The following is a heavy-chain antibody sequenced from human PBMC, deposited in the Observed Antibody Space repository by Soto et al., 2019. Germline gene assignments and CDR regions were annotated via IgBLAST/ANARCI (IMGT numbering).Heavy chain of an antibody. D-gene: IGHD5-12*01. Sequence: QVQVQQWGAGLVKPSETLSLTCAVDGGSFNGFYWRWIRQPPGMGLEWIGEIYHIGITHYNPSVKRRVSISVDTSENKLSLKLDSVTAADTAVYYCTRGYAENWHTPHYWGQGTLVTVSS. CDR1: GGSFNGFY. CDR2: IYHIGIT. CDR3: TRGYAENWHTPHY. V-gene: IGHV4-34*06. J-gene: IGHJ4*02.